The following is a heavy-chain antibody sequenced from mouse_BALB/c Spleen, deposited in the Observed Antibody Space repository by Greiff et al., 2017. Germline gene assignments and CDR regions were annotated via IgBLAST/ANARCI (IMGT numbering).Heavy chain of an antibody. D-gene: IGHD2-1*01. Sequence: EVQLQESGPGLVKPSQSLSLTCTVTGYSITSDYAWNWIRQFPGNKLEWMGYISYSGSTSYNPSLKSRISITRDTSKNQFFLQLNSVTTEDTATYYCARAVYGNWYFDVWGAGTTVTVSS. V-gene: IGHV3-2*02. CDR3: ARAVYGNWYFDV. CDR1: GYSITSDYA. CDR2: ISYSGST. J-gene: IGHJ1*01.